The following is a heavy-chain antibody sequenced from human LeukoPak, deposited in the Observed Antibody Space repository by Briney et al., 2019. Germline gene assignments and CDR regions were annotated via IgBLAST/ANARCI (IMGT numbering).Heavy chain of an antibody. Sequence: ASVKVSCKASGYTFTRYYMHWGRQAPGQGLEWMGIINPSGGRTSYAQKFQGRVTMTRDTSTSTVYMELSSLRSEDTAVYYCARDLVRGLETFDYWGQGTLVTVSS. D-gene: IGHD4/OR15-4a*01. V-gene: IGHV1-46*01. CDR2: INPSGGRT. CDR3: ARDLVRGLETFDY. CDR1: GYTFTRYY. J-gene: IGHJ4*02.